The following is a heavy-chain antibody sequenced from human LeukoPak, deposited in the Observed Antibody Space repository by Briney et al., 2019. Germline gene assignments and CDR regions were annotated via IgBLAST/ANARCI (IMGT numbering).Heavy chain of an antibody. CDR1: GGTFSSYA. D-gene: IGHD4-17*01. J-gene: IGHJ4*02. V-gene: IGHV1-69*05. Sequence: GASVKVSCKASGGTFSSYAISWVRRAPGQGLEWMGGIIPIFGTANYAQKFQGRDTITTDESTSTAYMELSSLRSEDTAVYYCARSIFYGDYAPWYYFDYWGQGTLVTVSS. CDR2: IIPIFGTA. CDR3: ARSIFYGDYAPWYYFDY.